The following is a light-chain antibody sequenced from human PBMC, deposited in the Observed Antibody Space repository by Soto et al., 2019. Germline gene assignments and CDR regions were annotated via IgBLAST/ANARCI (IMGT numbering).Light chain of an antibody. V-gene: IGLV2-14*01. CDR2: EVS. Sequence: QSVLTRPASVSGSPGQSITISCTGTNSDVGGYNYVSWYQQHPGKAPKLMIYEVSYRPSGVSNRFSGSKSGNTASLTISGLQAEDEADYYCSSYTSSSTYVFGTGTKVTVL. J-gene: IGLJ1*01. CDR1: NSDVGGYNY. CDR3: SSYTSSSTYV.